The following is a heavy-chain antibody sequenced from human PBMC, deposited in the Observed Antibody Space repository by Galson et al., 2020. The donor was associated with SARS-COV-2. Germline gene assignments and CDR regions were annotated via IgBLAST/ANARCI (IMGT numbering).Heavy chain of an antibody. CDR3: AKGSRFGYGDSSYFDY. V-gene: IGHV3-23*01. D-gene: IGHD4-17*01. J-gene: IGHJ4*02. CDR1: GFTFSSYA. CDR2: ISGSGSST. Sequence: GGSLRLSCAASGFTFSSYAMTWVRQAPGKGLEWVSSISGSGSSTYYPDSVKGRFTISRDNSKNTLYLQMNSLRAEDTAVFYCAKGSRFGYGDSSYFDYWGQGTLVTVSS.